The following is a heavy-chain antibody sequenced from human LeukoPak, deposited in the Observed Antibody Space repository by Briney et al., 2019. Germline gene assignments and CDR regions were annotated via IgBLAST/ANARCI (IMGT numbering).Heavy chain of an antibody. V-gene: IGHV3-23*01. J-gene: IGHJ4*02. CDR3: TKRGDSSGYPAYFDY. CDR1: GFTVSSNY. Sequence: GGSLRLSCAASGFTVSSNYMSWVRQAPGKGLEWVSFISGSGGSTNSADSVKSRFTISRDNSKNTLYLQMNSLRAEDTAVYYCTKRGDSSGYPAYFDYWGQGTLVTVSS. CDR2: ISGSGGST. D-gene: IGHD3-22*01.